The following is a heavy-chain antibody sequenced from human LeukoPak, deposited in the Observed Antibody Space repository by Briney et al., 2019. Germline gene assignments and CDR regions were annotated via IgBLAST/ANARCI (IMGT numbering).Heavy chain of an antibody. CDR2: ISSSGSTI. CDR3: ARDTYYYDSSGYYPPGTLDY. CDR1: GFTFSSYS. D-gene: IGHD3-22*01. V-gene: IGHV3-48*04. J-gene: IGHJ4*02. Sequence: GGSLRLSCAASGFTFSSYSMNWVRQAPGKGLEWVSYISSSGSTIYYADSVKGRFTISGDNAKNSLYLQMNSLRAEDTAVYYCARDTYYYDSSGYYPPGTLDYWGQGTLVTVSS.